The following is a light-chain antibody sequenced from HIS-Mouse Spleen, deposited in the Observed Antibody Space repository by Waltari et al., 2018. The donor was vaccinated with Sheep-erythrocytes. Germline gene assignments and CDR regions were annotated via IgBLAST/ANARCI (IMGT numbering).Light chain of an antibody. V-gene: IGKV1-9*01. CDR3: QQLNSYPHT. CDR1: QGISSY. CDR2: AAS. J-gene: IGKJ2*01. Sequence: DIQLTQSPSFLSASVGDRVTITCRASQGISSYLAWYQQKPGKAPKLRIYAASTLQSGVPARFSCSGSGTEFTLTISSLQPEDFATYYCQQLNSYPHTFGQGTKLEIK.